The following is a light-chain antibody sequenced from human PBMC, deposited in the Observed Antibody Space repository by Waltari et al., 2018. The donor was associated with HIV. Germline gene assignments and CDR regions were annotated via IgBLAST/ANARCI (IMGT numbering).Light chain of an antibody. CDR1: ALPKQY. Sequence: SYELTQPPSVSVSPGQTARITCSGDALPKQYAYWYHQKSGQAPVLVICKDSERPSGIPERFSGSSSGTTVTLTISGVQPEDGADYCCQSADRSGSWVFGGGTKLT. CDR3: QSADRSGSWV. J-gene: IGLJ3*02. CDR2: KDS. V-gene: IGLV3-25*03.